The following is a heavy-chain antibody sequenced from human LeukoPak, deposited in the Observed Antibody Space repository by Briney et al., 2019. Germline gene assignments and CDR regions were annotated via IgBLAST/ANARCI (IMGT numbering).Heavy chain of an antibody. D-gene: IGHD3-10*01. CDR3: ARELGDNKYYFDY. CDR1: GYTFTGYY. J-gene: IGHJ4*02. Sequence: GASVKVSCKASGYTFTGYYMHWVRQAPGQGLEWMGRINPNSGGTNYAQKFQGRVTMTRDTSISTAYMELSRLRSDDTAVYYCARELGDNKYYFDYWGQGTLVTVSS. CDR2: INPNSGGT. V-gene: IGHV1-2*06.